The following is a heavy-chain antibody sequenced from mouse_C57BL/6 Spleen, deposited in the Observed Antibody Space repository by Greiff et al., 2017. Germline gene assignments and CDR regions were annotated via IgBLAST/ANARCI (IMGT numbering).Heavy chain of an antibody. J-gene: IGHJ2*01. CDR2: IRNKANNHAT. CDR1: GFTFSDAW. CDR3: TFTTVNGDYFDY. V-gene: IGHV6-6*01. D-gene: IGHD1-1*01. Sequence: EVKLMESGGGLVQPGGSMKLSCAASGFTFSDAWMDWVRQSPEKGLEWVAEIRNKANNHATYYAESVKGRFTISRDDSKSSVYLQMNSLRAEDTGIYYCTFTTVNGDYFDYWGQGTTLTVSS.